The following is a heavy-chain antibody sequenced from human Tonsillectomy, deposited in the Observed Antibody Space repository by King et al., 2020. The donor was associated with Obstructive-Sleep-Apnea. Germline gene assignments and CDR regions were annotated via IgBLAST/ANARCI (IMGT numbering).Heavy chain of an antibody. D-gene: IGHD3-22*01. CDR1: GFTFSSYW. CDR2: IKQDGREK. J-gene: IGHJ4*02. Sequence: VQLVESGGGLVQPGGSLRLSCAASGFTFSSYWMSWVRQAPGKGLEWVANIKQDGREKYYVDSVKGRFTISRDNAKNSLYLQMNSLSAEDTAVYYCARIYDSSGYYLDYFDYWGQGTLVTVSS. V-gene: IGHV3-7*03. CDR3: ARIYDSSGYYLDYFDY.